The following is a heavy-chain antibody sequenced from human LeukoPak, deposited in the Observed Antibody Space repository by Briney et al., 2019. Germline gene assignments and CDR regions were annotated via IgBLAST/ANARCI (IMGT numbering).Heavy chain of an antibody. D-gene: IGHD3-10*01. CDR2: INTNTGNP. J-gene: IGHJ3*02. CDR1: GYTFTSYA. V-gene: IGHV7-4-1*02. Sequence: ASVKVSCKASGYTFTSYAMNWVRQAPGQGLEWMGWINTNTGNPTYAQGFTGRFVFSLDTSVSTAYLQISSLKAEDTAVYYCARDRLNYYGSGSNYNADAFDIWGQGTMVTVSS. CDR3: ARDRLNYYGSGSNYNADAFDI.